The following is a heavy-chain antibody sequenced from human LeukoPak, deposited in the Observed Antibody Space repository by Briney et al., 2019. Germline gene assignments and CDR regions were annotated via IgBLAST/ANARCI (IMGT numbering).Heavy chain of an antibody. D-gene: IGHD3-22*01. CDR3: ARGYDDSGYYDC. J-gene: IGHJ4*02. Sequence: PGGSLRLSCAATGFTFSSYALHWVRQAPGKGLEYVSAISTSGRYTYYGNSVKGRFTISRDNSKNTLYLQMGSLRPEDTAAYYCARGYDDSGYYDCWGQGTLVTVSS. CDR1: GFTFSSYA. CDR2: ISTSGRYT. V-gene: IGHV3-64*01.